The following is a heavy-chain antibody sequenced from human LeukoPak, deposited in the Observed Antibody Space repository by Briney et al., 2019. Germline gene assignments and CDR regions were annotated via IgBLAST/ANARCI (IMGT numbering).Heavy chain of an antibody. CDR2: ISSSSSTI. D-gene: IGHD6-19*01. J-gene: IGHJ6*03. V-gene: IGHV3-48*02. Sequence: PGGSLRLSCAASGFTFSTYSMNWVRQAPGKGLEWVSYISSSSSTIYYADSVKGRFTISRDNAKNALYLQMNSLRDEDTAVYYCATRRSGWYERASYYYHYMDVWGKGTTVTVSS. CDR1: GFTFSTYS. CDR3: ATRRSGWYERASYYYHYMDV.